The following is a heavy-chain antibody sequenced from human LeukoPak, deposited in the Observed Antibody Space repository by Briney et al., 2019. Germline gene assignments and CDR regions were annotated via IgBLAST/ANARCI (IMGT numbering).Heavy chain of an antibody. J-gene: IGHJ4*02. Sequence: WASVKVSCKASGYAFTSYYMHWVRQAPGQGLEWMGIINPSGGSTSYAQKFQGRVTMTRDTSTSTVYMELSSLRSEDTAVYYCARDKSVFPSIAAAARTLDYWGQGTLVTVSS. CDR1: GYAFTSYY. CDR3: ARDKSVFPSIAAAARTLDY. D-gene: IGHD6-13*01. CDR2: INPSGGST. V-gene: IGHV1-46*01.